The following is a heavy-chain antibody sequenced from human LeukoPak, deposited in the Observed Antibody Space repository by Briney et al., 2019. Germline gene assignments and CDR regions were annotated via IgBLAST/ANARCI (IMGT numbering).Heavy chain of an antibody. J-gene: IGHJ4*02. D-gene: IGHD4-23*01. CDR1: GFTFSTYG. CDR2: TSHDGSDK. CDR3: ARVPRGHGGNSGAIDY. Sequence: GGSLRLSCAASGFTFSTYGMHWVRQAPGKGLEWVAMTSHDGSDKYYADSVKGRFTISRDNSKNTLYLQMSSLRAEDTAVYYCARVPRGHGGNSGAIDYWGQGTLVTVSS. V-gene: IGHV3-30*03.